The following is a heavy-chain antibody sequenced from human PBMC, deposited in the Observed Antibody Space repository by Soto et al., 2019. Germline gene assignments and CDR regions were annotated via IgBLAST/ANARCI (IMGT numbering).Heavy chain of an antibody. J-gene: IGHJ5*02. D-gene: IGHD1-26*01. Sequence: EVQLVESGGGLVQPGGSLKLSCAASGFSFSDSAMHWVRQASGKGLEWVGRIGSKGQNYATTYAASVKGRFIISTDESKNTGHLQMNRLKTEDTAVYYCTKYSGTSSAPAALGQGTLVTVSS. CDR1: GFSFSDSA. V-gene: IGHV3-73*02. CDR3: TKYSGTSSAPAA. CDR2: IGSKGQNYAT.